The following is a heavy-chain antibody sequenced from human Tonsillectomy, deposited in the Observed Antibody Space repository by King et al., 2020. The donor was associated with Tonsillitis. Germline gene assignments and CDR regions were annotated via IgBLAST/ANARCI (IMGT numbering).Heavy chain of an antibody. CDR2: ISSNSDTI. J-gene: IGHJ4*02. CDR3: ARNSGPDY. V-gene: IGHV3-48*01. Sequence: VQLVESGGNLLQPGGSLRLSCAASGFIFSTYSMNWVRQAPGKGLEWISYISSNSDTIYYADSMKGRFTVSRDNAKNSLYLQMNSLRAEDTAVYYCARNSGPDYWGQGTLVTVSS. CDR1: GFIFSTYS. D-gene: IGHD5-12*01.